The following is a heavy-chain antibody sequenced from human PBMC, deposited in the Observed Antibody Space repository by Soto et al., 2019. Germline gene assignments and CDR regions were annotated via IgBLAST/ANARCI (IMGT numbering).Heavy chain of an antibody. Sequence: GGSLRLSCAASGFTFSSYAMSWVRQAPGKGLEWVSAISGSGGSTYYADSVKGRFTISRDNSKNTLYLQMNSLRAEDTAVYYWTKEHRRDYDILTGYNGAYYYYGMDVWGQGTTVTVSS. CDR1: GFTFSSYA. D-gene: IGHD3-9*01. CDR3: TKEHRRDYDILTGYNGAYYYYGMDV. CDR2: ISGSGGST. J-gene: IGHJ6*02. V-gene: IGHV3-23*01.